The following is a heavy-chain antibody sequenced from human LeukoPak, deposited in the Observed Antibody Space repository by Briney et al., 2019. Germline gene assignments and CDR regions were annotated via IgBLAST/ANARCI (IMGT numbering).Heavy chain of an antibody. V-gene: IGHV4-61*02. CDR3: ARARYCSSTSCIFDY. J-gene: IGHJ4*02. CDR2: IYTSGST. CDR1: GGSISSGSYY. Sequence: SETLSLTYTVSGGSISSGSYYWSWIRQPAGKGLEWIGRIYTSGSTNYNPSLKSRVTISVDTSKNQFSLKLSSVTAADTAVYYCARARYCSSTSCIFDYWGQGTLVTVSS. D-gene: IGHD2-2*01.